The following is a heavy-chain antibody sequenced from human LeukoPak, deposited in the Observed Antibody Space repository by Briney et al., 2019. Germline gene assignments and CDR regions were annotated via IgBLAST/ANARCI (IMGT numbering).Heavy chain of an antibody. CDR1: GFTFSSYS. J-gene: IGHJ4*02. Sequence: GGSLRLSCAASGFTFSSYSMNWVRQAPGKGLEWVSSISSSSSNIYYADSVKGRFTISRDNAKNSLYLQMNSLRAEDTAVYYCARYYYDSSGYSVGVDYWGQGTLVTVSS. CDR2: ISSSSSNI. D-gene: IGHD3-22*01. CDR3: ARYYYDSSGYSVGVDY. V-gene: IGHV3-21*01.